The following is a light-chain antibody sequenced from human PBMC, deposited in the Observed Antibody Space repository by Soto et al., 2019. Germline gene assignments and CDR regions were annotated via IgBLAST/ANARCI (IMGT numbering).Light chain of an antibody. CDR1: QSISSW. V-gene: IGKV1-5*01. Sequence: DIQMTQSPSSLSASVGDRVIITCRTSQSISSWLAWYQQKPGKAPKLLIYDASSLESGVPSRFSGSGSGTEFTLTISSLQPDDFATYYCQQYNSYSPTTFGQGTKVDIK. CDR3: QQYNSYSPTT. J-gene: IGKJ1*01. CDR2: DAS.